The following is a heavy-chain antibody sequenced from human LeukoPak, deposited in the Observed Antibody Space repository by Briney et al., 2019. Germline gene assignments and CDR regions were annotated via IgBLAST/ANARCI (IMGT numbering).Heavy chain of an antibody. CDR1: GYTFTSYD. Sequence: ASVKVSCKASGYTFTSYDINWVRQATGQGLEWMGWMNPNSGNTGYAQKFQGRVTMTRNTSISTAYMELSSLRSEDTAVYYCARDPSLYCGGDCYSPDYWGQGTLVTVSS. J-gene: IGHJ4*02. CDR2: MNPNSGNT. CDR3: ARDPSLYCGGDCYSPDY. V-gene: IGHV1-8*01. D-gene: IGHD2-21*02.